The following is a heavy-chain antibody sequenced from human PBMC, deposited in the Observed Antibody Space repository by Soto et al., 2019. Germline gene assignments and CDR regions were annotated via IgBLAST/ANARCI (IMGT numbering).Heavy chain of an antibody. CDR3: ARSAGIAARPYFDY. J-gene: IGHJ4*02. D-gene: IGHD6-6*01. CDR2: IYYSGST. CDR1: GYSISSSNW. Sequence: SETLSLTCAVSGYSISSSNWWGWIRQPPGKGLEWIGYIYYSGSTYYNPSLKSRVTMSVDTSKNQFSLKLSSVTAVDTAVYYCARSAGIAARPYFDYWGQGTLVTVSS. V-gene: IGHV4-28*01.